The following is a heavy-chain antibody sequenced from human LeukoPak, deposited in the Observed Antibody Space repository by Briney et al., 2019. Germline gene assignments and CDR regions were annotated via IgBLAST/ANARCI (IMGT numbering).Heavy chain of an antibody. CDR1: GFTFSSYT. CDR3: ARDLEVGATRFDYFDY. D-gene: IGHD1-26*01. Sequence: GGSLRLSCAASGFTFSSYTTNWVRQAPGKGLEWVSSIASTTSHIYYADSVKGRFTISRDNAKNSLYLQMNSLRAEDTAVYYCARDLEVGATRFDYFDYWGQGALVTVSS. CDR2: IASTTSHI. J-gene: IGHJ4*02. V-gene: IGHV3-21*01.